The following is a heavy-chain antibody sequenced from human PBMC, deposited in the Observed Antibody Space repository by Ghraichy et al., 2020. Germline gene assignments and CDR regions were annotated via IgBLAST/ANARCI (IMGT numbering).Heavy chain of an antibody. J-gene: IGHJ4*02. D-gene: IGHD1-1*01. CDR1: GDSVSSESAA. V-gene: IGHV6-1*01. CDR2: TYCRSRCYN. CDR3: GASRITTGTITY. Sequence: SQTLSLTCDVSGDSVSSESAAWNWIRQSPSRGLEWLGRTYCRSRCYNDYAVSVRGRITVTPDTSKNQFSLYLKSVTPDDLAVYYCGASRITTGTITYWGQGTLVTVSS.